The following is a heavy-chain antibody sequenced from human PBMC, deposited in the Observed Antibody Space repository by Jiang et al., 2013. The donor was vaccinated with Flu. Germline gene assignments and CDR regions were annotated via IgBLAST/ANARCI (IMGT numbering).Heavy chain of an antibody. Sequence: FSLSTSGVGVGWIRQPQERPWSGLHSFYWNDDKRYSPSLKSRLTITKDTSKNQVVLTMTNMVPVDTATYYCAHTSPTISGYYYVLLFDYWGQGTLVTVSS. D-gene: IGHD3-22*01. J-gene: IGHJ4*02. CDR1: FSLSTSGVG. CDR3: AHTSPTISGYYYVLLFDY. V-gene: IGHV2-5*01. CDR2: FYWNDDK.